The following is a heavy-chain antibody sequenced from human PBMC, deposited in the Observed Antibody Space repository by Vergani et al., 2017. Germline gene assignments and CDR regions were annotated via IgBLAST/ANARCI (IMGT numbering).Heavy chain of an antibody. J-gene: IGHJ4*02. CDR3: AANPITMVRGVIGDLDY. CDR1: GYTFTSYG. D-gene: IGHD3-10*01. V-gene: IGHV1-18*01. CDR2: ISAYNGNT. Sequence: QVQLVQSGAEVKKPGASVKVSCKASGYTFTSYGISWVRQAPGQGLEWMGWISAYNGNTNYAQKLQGRVTMTTDTSTSTAYMELSSLRSEDTAVYYCAANPITMVRGVIGDLDYWGQGTLVTVSS.